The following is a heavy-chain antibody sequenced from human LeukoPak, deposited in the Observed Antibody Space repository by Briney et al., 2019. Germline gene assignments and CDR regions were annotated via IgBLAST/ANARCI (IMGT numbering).Heavy chain of an antibody. CDR3: ASVVYDFWSGYYSPGAFDI. D-gene: IGHD3-3*01. V-gene: IGHV3-30-3*01. Sequence: GGSLRLSCVASGFTFSNYPIHWVRQAPGKGLEWVSVISYDGNKKYYADSVKGRFTISRDNSKNTLYLQMNSLRAEDTAVYYCASVVYDFWSGYYSPGAFDIWGQGTMVTVSS. CDR2: ISYDGNKK. J-gene: IGHJ3*02. CDR1: GFTFSNYP.